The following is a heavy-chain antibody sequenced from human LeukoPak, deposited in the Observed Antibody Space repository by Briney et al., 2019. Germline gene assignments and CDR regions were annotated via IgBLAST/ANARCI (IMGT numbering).Heavy chain of an antibody. D-gene: IGHD6-19*01. CDR2: ISGSGGST. Sequence: PGRSLRLSCAASGFTFSSYGMHWVRQAPGKGLEWVSAISGSGGSTYYADSVKGRFTISRDNSKNTLYLQMNSLRAEDTAVYYCAKGPSSGWPYYFDYWGQGTLVTVSS. CDR1: GFTFSSYG. CDR3: AKGPSSGWPYYFDY. J-gene: IGHJ4*02. V-gene: IGHV3-23*01.